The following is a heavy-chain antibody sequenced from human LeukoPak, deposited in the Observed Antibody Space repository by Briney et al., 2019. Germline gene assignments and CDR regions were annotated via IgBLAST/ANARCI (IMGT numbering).Heavy chain of an antibody. V-gene: IGHV3-23*01. D-gene: IGHD5-18*01. CDR2: ISGSGGRT. CDR1: GLTFSRYA. Sequence: SGGSVRLSCAASGLTFSRYAMSWVRQAPGKGLEWVSAISGSGGRTYYADSVKGRFTISRDNSKNTLYLQMNRLKAEDTAVSYFEIEAPLGLLDYWGQGTLIPVS. CDR3: EIEAPLGLLDY. J-gene: IGHJ4*02.